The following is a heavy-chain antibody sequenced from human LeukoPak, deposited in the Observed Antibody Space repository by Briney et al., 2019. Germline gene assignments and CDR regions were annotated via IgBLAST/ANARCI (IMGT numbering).Heavy chain of an antibody. Sequence: SVKVSCKASGGTFSSYAISWVRQAPGQGLEWMGGIIPIFGTANYAQKFQGRVTITADKSTSTAYVELSSLRSEDTAVYYCATSPITIFGVVISSYWGQGTLVTVSS. CDR3: ATSPITIFGVVISSY. J-gene: IGHJ4*02. D-gene: IGHD3-3*01. CDR2: IIPIFGTA. CDR1: GGTFSSYA. V-gene: IGHV1-69*06.